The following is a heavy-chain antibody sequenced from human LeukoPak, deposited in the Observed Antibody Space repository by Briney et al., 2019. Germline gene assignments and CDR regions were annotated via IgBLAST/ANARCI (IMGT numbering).Heavy chain of an antibody. V-gene: IGHV3-66*01. J-gene: IGHJ3*02. CDR3: ARAQYYYDSLLAFDI. CDR2: IYSGGST. D-gene: IGHD3-22*01. CDR1: GFTVSSNY. Sequence: GGSLRLSCAASGFTVSSNYMSWVRQAPGKGLEWVSVIYSGGSTYYADSVKGRFTISRDNSKNTLYLQMNSLRAEDTAVYYCARAQYYYDSLLAFDIWGQGTMVTVSS.